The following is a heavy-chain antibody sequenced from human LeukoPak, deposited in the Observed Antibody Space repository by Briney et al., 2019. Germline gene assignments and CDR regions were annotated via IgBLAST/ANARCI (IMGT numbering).Heavy chain of an antibody. CDR3: ASSYSSSWFRFDY. CDR2: IYDSGST. J-gene: IGHJ4*02. Sequence: SETLSLTCTVSGGSINSYYWSWIRQPPGKGLEWIGYIYDSGSTNYNPSLKSRVTISVDTSKNQFSLKLTSVTAADPAVYYCASSYSSSWFRFDYWGQGTLVAVSS. V-gene: IGHV4-59*01. D-gene: IGHD6-13*01. CDR1: GGSINSYY.